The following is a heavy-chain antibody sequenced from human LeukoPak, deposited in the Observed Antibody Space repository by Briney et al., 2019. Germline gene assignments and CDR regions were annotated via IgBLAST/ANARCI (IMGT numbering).Heavy chain of an antibody. CDR1: GYMFNIYG. Sequence: ASVKVSCKASGYMFNIYGISWVRQAPGQGLEWMGWISAFNGNTNYARNFQDRVTMTTDTSTSTGYMELTSLRSDDTAVYYCARSPPSTGYDRFDTWGQGTLVTVSS. CDR3: ARSPPSTGYDRFDT. CDR2: ISAFNGNT. D-gene: IGHD5-12*01. V-gene: IGHV1-18*01. J-gene: IGHJ4*02.